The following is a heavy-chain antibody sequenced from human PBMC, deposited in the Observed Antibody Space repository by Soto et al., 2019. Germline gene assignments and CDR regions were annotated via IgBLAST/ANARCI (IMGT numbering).Heavy chain of an antibody. CDR1: GGTFTNYG. CDR2: LIPIFGAA. CDR3: ARGRSSPNFNP. Sequence: QVQLVQSGAEVRKPGSSVKVSCKISGGTFTNYGISWMRPAPGQGLEWMGGLIPIFGAANIAQKFQGRVTITADEFTSTVNMELSSLTSEDTAVYLCARGRSSPNFNPWGQGTLVTGSS. J-gene: IGHJ5*02. D-gene: IGHD6-6*01. V-gene: IGHV1-69*01.